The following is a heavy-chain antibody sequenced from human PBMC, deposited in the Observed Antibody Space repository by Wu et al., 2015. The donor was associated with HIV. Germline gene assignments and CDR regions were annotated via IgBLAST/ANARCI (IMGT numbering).Heavy chain of an antibody. CDR2: IIPMFGIP. Sequence: QVQLVQSGAEMQKPGSSVNVSCKASGGTFRSYIISWVRQAPGQGLEWMGAIIPMFGIPNNAQKFRGRVTITADESTNTAYMELISLTFDDTAVYYCATMTGSGDYWGQGTLVTVSS. CDR1: GGTFRSYI. J-gene: IGHJ4*02. V-gene: IGHV1-69*12. CDR3: ATMTGSGDY. D-gene: IGHD1-1*01.